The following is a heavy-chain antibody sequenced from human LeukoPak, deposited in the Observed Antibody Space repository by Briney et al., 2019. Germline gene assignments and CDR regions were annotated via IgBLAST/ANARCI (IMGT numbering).Heavy chain of an antibody. CDR3: ARAHDHYDFWSGYAY. V-gene: IGHV1-2*02. D-gene: IGHD3-3*01. J-gene: IGHJ4*02. CDR2: INPNIGDT. Sequence: ASVKVSCRASGYTFADYYMHWVRQAPGQGLEWMGWINPNIGDTNFAQKFQGRATMTRDTSISTAYMELTWLRSDDTAVYYCARAHDHYDFWSGYAYWGQGTLVTVSS. CDR1: GYTFADYY.